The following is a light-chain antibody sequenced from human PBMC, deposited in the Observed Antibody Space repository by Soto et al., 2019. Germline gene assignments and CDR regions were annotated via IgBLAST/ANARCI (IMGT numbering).Light chain of an antibody. CDR3: QQRSNWVT. Sequence: EIVLTQSPDTLSLSPGERATLSCGASQSVTKYLAWYQQKPGQAPRLLIYDASHRATGVPARFSGSGSGTDFTLTISSLEPEDFAVYYCQQRSNWVTFGGGTKVEMK. CDR1: QSVTKY. J-gene: IGKJ4*01. V-gene: IGKV3-11*01. CDR2: DAS.